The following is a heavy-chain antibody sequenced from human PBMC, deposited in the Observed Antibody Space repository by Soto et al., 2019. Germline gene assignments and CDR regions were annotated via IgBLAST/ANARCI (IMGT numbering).Heavy chain of an antibody. CDR3: ARADGWEPTLMGAFDI. J-gene: IGHJ3*02. D-gene: IGHD1-26*01. CDR1: GGTFSSYA. CDR2: IIPIFGTA. V-gene: IGHV1-69*06. Sequence: SVKVSCKASGGTFSSYAISWVRQAPGQGLEWMGGIIPIFGTANYAQKFQGRVTITADKSTSTAYMELSSLRSEDTAVYYCARADGWEPTLMGAFDIWGQGTMVTVAS.